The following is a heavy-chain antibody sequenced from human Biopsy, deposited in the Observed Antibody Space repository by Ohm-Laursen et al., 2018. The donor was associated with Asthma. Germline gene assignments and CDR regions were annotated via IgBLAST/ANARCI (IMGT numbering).Heavy chain of an antibody. CDR2: INAANGNT. CDR3: ARTYFDFLTGQVHDAFAM. CDR1: GYTFINYA. Sequence: SVKVSCKASGYTFINYAIQWVRQAPGHSLEWMGWINAANGNTKYSQKFQGRLTISRDTSASTAYMDLSSLRSEDTAVYYCARTYFDFLTGQVHDAFAMWGQGTMVTVSS. D-gene: IGHD3-9*01. J-gene: IGHJ3*02. V-gene: IGHV1-3*01.